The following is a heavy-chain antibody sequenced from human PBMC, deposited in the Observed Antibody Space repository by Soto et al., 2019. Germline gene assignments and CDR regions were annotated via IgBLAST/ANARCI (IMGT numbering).Heavy chain of an antibody. CDR2: VTANGGST. D-gene: IGHD2-21*02. Sequence: LRLSCAATGFTFSVYAMTWVRQAPGKGLEWVSAVTANGGSTYSADSVKGRFTISRDNSKNTLLLQMNSLRAEDTAVYYCASLGVGDWANYYYYYGMDVWGQGTTVTVSS. V-gene: IGHV3-23*01. J-gene: IGHJ6*02. CDR1: GFTFSVYA. CDR3: ASLGVGDWANYYYYYGMDV.